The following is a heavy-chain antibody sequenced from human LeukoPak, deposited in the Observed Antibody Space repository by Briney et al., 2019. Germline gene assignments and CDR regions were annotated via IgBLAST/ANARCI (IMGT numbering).Heavy chain of an antibody. Sequence: SETLSLTCAVYGGSFSGYYWRWIRQPPGKGLEWIGESKHSGGTNYNPSLKGRVTISVDTSKKQFSLTLTSVTAADTAVYYCARGQWEVRGIIITQLDYWGQGTLVTVSS. J-gene: IGHJ4*02. CDR2: SKHSGGT. V-gene: IGHV4-34*01. D-gene: IGHD3-10*01. CDR1: GGSFSGYY. CDR3: ARGQWEVRGIIITQLDY.